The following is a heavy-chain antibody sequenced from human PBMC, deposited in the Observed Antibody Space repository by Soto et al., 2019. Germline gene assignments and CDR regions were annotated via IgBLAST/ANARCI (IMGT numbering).Heavy chain of an antibody. CDR1: GYTFTGYY. Sequence: VASVKVSCKASGYTFTGYYMHWVRQAPGQGLEWMGWINPNSGGTNYAQKFQGRVTMTRDTSISTAYMELSRLRSDDTAVYYCARDRQQQLHSGWYAQTALERYYYGMDVWGQGTTVTVSS. V-gene: IGHV1-2*02. J-gene: IGHJ6*02. D-gene: IGHD6-19*01. CDR2: INPNSGGT. CDR3: ARDRQQQLHSGWYAQTALERYYYGMDV.